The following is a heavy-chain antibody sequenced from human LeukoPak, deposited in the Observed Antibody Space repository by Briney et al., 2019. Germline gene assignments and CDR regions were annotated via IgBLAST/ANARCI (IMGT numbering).Heavy chain of an antibody. CDR1: GLTFSSSA. D-gene: IGHD1-26*01. J-gene: IGHJ4*02. CDR3: ATIGSGSNSEY. V-gene: IGHV3-23*01. Sequence: GGSLRLSCAASGLTFSSSAMSWVRQAPGKGLEWVSCTSYNGGATFYGDSVKGRFTTSRDNSKNTLYLQMNSLRAYDTAIYYCATIGSGSNSEYWGQGTLVTVSS. CDR2: TSYNGGAT.